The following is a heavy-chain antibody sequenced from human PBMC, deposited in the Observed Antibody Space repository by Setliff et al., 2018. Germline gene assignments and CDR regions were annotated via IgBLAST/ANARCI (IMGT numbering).Heavy chain of an antibody. CDR1: GYTFTNYG. J-gene: IGHJ3*02. Sequence: GASVKVSCKASGYTFTNYGFIWVRQAPGQGLEWMGWISAYNGNTNYAQKLQGRVTMTTDATTSTAYMELRSLRSDDTAVYYCASGVITFGGAMAEAFDIWGQGTTVTVSS. CDR2: ISAYNGNT. CDR3: ASGVITFGGAMAEAFDI. D-gene: IGHD3-16*01. V-gene: IGHV1-18*01.